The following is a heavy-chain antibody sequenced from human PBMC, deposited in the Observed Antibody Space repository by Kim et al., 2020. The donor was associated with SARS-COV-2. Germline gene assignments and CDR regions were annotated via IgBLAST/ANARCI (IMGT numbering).Heavy chain of an antibody. J-gene: IGHJ4*02. D-gene: IGHD3-10*01. CDR3: AKAVPGEGDFDY. Sequence: YYADSGKGRFTISRDNSKNTLYLQMNSLRAEDTAVYYCAKAVPGEGDFDYWGQGTLVTVSS. V-gene: IGHV3-23*01.